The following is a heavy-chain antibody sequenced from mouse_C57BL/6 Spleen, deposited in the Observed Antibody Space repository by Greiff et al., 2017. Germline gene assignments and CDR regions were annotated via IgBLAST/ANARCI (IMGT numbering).Heavy chain of an antibody. CDR2: IRNKANGYTT. V-gene: IGHV7-3*01. J-gene: IGHJ3*01. Sequence: EVKVVESGGGLVQPGGSLSLSCAASGFTFTDYYMSWVRQPPGKALEWLGFIRNKANGYTTEYSASMKGRFTISRDNSQSILYLQMNALRAEDSATYYCARYNGPTGGFAYWGQGTLVTVSA. CDR3: ARYNGPTGGFAY. D-gene: IGHD1-1*01. CDR1: GFTFTDYY.